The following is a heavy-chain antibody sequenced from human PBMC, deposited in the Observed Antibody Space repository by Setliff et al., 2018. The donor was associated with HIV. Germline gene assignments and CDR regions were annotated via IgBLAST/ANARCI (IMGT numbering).Heavy chain of an antibody. Sequence: PGGSLRLSCAASGFTLSDAWMSWVRQAPGKGLEWVGRIKSNTDYGTTDYATPLKGRFTISRDDSKNTLFLQMKSLKTEDTAVYYCTKGTRYSGFWGQGTLVTVSS. J-gene: IGHJ4*02. CDR2: IKSNTDYGTT. V-gene: IGHV3-15*01. D-gene: IGHD6-13*01. CDR3: TKGTRYSGF. CDR1: GFTLSDAW.